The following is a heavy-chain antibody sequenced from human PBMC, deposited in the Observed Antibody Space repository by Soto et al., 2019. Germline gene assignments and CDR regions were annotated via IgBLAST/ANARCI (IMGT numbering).Heavy chain of an antibody. CDR3: ARSWNDYFHMDV. V-gene: IGHV4-4*02. J-gene: IGHJ6*03. CDR1: RGSISSSNW. CDR2: VNHTGST. Sequence: QVQLQESGPGLVKPSGALSLTCAVSRGSISSSNWWCWVRQPPGKGLEWMGEVNHTGSTTYSPSLKSRLTMSVDKSKNQFALRLTSVTDADTAVYYYARSWNDYFHMDVWSKATTVTVS. D-gene: IGHD1-1*01.